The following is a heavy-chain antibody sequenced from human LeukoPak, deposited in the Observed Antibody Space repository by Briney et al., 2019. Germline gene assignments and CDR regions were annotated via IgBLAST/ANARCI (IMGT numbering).Heavy chain of an antibody. V-gene: IGHV3-23*01. Sequence: GGSLRLSCAASGFTFSNYPMSWVYPMSWVRQAPGKGLEWVSSISGSGGSTYYADSAKGRFTISRDNSKNTLYLQMNSLRAEDTAVYYCAKRNYDSSNYYSNFDYWGQGTLVTVSS. CDR1: GFTFSNYP. CDR2: ISGSGGST. D-gene: IGHD3-22*01. J-gene: IGHJ4*02. CDR3: AKRNYDSSNYYSNFDY.